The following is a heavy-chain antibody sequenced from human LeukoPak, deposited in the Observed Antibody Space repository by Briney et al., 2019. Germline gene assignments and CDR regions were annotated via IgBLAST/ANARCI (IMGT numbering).Heavy chain of an antibody. Sequence: GGSLRLSCAASGFTFSDYYMSWIRQAPGKGLEWVSYISSSGSTISYADSVKGRFTVSRDNAKNSLYLQMNSLRAEDTAVYYCARDWPRPYDFWSGSNWFDPWGQGTLVTVSS. D-gene: IGHD3-3*01. J-gene: IGHJ5*02. V-gene: IGHV3-11*04. CDR2: ISSSGSTI. CDR3: ARDWPRPYDFWSGSNWFDP. CDR1: GFTFSDYY.